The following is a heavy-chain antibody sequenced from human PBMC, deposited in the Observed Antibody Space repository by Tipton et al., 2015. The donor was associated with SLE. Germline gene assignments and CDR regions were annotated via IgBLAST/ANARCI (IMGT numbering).Heavy chain of an antibody. J-gene: IGHJ2*01. D-gene: IGHD5-24*01. CDR2: FYYVGST. CDR3: ARRGYNYWYFDL. CDR1: GDSISTYY. V-gene: IGHV4-59*01. Sequence: TLSLTCTVSGDSISTYYWNWIRQSPGKGLEWIGNFYYVGSTNYNPSLKGRVTISVATSKNQFSLKLRSVTAADTAVYYCARRGYNYWYFDLWGRGALVTVSS.